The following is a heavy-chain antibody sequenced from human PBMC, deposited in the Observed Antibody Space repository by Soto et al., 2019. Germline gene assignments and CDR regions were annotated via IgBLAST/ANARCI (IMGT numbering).Heavy chain of an antibody. D-gene: IGHD1-20*01. J-gene: IGHJ3*02. CDR3: ARVIDNWNTGAFDI. CDR2: ISAYNGNT. V-gene: IGHV1-18*01. Sequence: ASVKVSCKASGYTFTSYGISWVRQAPGQGLEWMGWISAYNGNTNYAQKLQGRVTMTTDTSTSTAYMELRSLRSDDTAVYYCARVIDNWNTGAFDIWGQGTMVTVSS. CDR1: GYTFTSYG.